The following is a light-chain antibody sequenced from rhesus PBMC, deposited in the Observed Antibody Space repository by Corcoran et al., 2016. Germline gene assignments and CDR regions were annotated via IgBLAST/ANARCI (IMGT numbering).Light chain of an antibody. V-gene: IGKV1S12*01. CDR3: QHYYDNPPT. J-gene: IGKJ4*01. Sequence: DIQMTQSPSALSASVGDRVTISCRASQNIYTNLAWYQQKPGKSPKVLIYAASSLQTGTTSRFSGSGSGTDFTLTISSLQPEDSATYSCQHYYDNPPTFGGGTKVEI. CDR1: QNIYTN. CDR2: AAS.